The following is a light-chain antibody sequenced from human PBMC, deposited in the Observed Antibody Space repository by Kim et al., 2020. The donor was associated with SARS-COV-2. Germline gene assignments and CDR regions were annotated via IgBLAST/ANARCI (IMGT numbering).Light chain of an antibody. J-gene: IGKJ1*01. CDR3: LQHHAYPLT. CDR2: GAS. V-gene: IGKV1-17*01. CDR1: QDIKDE. Sequence: GGRVTITCRTSQDIKDELAWYQQKAGKAPKRLIYGASYLQSGVPSRFSGSGSGTAFTLTISSLQPEDSATYYCLQHHAYPLTFGQGTKVDI.